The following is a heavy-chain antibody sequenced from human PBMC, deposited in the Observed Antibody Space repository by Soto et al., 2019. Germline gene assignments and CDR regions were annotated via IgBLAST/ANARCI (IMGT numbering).Heavy chain of an antibody. V-gene: IGHV1-18*01. J-gene: IGHJ4*02. CDR3: ARDNSGDFWSGYSHYYFDY. CDR1: GYTLTSYG. Sequence: QVQVVQSGAEVKKPGASVKVSCKTSGYTLTSYGISWVRQAPGQGLEWMGWISAYSGKTNYPQKFQGRLTMTTDTSTSTAYMELRSLRSDDTALYYCARDNSGDFWSGYSHYYFDYWGQGTLVTVSS. D-gene: IGHD3-3*01. CDR2: ISAYSGKT.